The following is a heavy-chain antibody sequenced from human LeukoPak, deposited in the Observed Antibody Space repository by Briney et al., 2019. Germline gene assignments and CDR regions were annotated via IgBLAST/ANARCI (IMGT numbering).Heavy chain of an antibody. CDR3: AREDYDILTGRGGVDY. CDR2: INPNSGGT. D-gene: IGHD3-9*01. CDR1: GYTFTGYY. V-gene: IGHV1-2*02. Sequence: GASVKVSCRASGYTFTGYYMHWVRQAPGQGLEWMGWINPNSGGTNYAQKFQGRVTMTRDTSISTAYMELSRLRSDDTAVYYCAREDYDILTGRGGVDYWGQGTLVTVSS. J-gene: IGHJ4*02.